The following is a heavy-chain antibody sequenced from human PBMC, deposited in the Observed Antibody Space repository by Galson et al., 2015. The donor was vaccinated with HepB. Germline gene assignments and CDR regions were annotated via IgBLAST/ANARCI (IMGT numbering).Heavy chain of an antibody. CDR2: ISYDGSSK. Sequence: SLRLSCAASAFTFSTYAMHWVRQAPGKGLEWVAIISYDGSSKFYADSVKGRFAISRDNSKNTLYLQMNSLRAEDTAVYFCARDYYDSGGYGGGMDVWGQGTTVTVSS. J-gene: IGHJ6*02. CDR3: ARDYYDSGGYGGGMDV. CDR1: AFTFSTYA. V-gene: IGHV3-30*09. D-gene: IGHD3-22*01.